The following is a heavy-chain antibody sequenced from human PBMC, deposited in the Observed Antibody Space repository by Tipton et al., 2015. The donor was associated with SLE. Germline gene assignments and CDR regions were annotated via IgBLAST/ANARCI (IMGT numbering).Heavy chain of an antibody. V-gene: IGHV4-39*01. Sequence: TLSLTCTVSGGSISSSSYYWGWIRQPPGKGLEWIGEINHSGSTNYNPSLKSRVTISVDTSKNQFSLKLSSVTAADTAVYYCARPRAPYYYYGMDVWGQGTTVTVSS. J-gene: IGHJ6*02. CDR2: INHSGST. CDR1: GGSISSSSYY. CDR3: ARPRAPYYYYGMDV.